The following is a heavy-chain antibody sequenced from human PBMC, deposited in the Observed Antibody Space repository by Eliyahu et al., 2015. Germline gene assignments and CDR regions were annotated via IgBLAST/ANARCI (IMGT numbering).Heavy chain of an antibody. CDR1: IFMRSGFY. J-gene: IGHJ3*01. Sequence: QAQLVQSGSEVKKTGASVRVSCEDRIFMRSGFYIHWVRQAPGQGLEWMGYLNPSTDDTSLAQKFQGRVTLSRDTSKTTAYMDLSGLKSDDTAVYYCATRSVWSGFYIDAVDLWGQGTMVTVSS. D-gene: IGHD3-3*01. CDR3: ATRSVWSGFYIDAVDL. CDR2: LNPSTDDT. V-gene: IGHV1-2*02.